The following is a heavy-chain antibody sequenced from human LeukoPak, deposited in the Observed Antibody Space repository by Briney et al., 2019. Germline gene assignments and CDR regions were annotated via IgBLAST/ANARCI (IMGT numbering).Heavy chain of an antibody. D-gene: IGHD3-10*01. J-gene: IGHJ4*02. CDR3: ARDRGGGSGSYYRSFGY. CDR2: IYYSGST. CDR1: GGSISGGTYY. V-gene: IGHV4-31*03. Sequence: NSSQTLSLTCTVSGGSISGGTYYWSWIRQHSGKGLEWIGYIYYSGSTYYNPSLKSRVTISVDTSQNQFSLKLSSVTAADTAVYYCARDRGGGSGSYYRSFGYWGQGTLVTVSS.